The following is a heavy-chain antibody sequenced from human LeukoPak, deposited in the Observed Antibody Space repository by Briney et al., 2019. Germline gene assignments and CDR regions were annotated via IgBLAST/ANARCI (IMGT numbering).Heavy chain of an antibody. Sequence: GESLKISRKGSGYSFTSYWIGWVRQMPGKGLECMGIIYPADSDTRYSPSFQGQVTISVDKSISTAYLQWSSLKASDTAIYYCAGRGTGTTLAFDYWGQGTLVTVSS. V-gene: IGHV5-51*01. J-gene: IGHJ4*02. CDR2: IYPADSDT. CDR3: AGRGTGTTLAFDY. CDR1: GYSFTSYW. D-gene: IGHD1-1*01.